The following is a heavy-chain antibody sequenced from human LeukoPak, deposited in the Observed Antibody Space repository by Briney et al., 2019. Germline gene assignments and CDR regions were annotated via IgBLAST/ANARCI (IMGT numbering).Heavy chain of an antibody. J-gene: IGHJ4*02. CDR2: ISWNSGSI. V-gene: IGHV3-9*01. Sequence: GGSLRLSCTASGFTFDDYAMHWVRQAPGKGLEWVSGISWNSGSIGYGDSVRGRFTVSRDNAKNTVYLQMNSLRAEDTAVYYCARDSYSNVDYWGQGTLVTVSS. D-gene: IGHD4-11*01. CDR3: ARDSYSNVDY. CDR1: GFTFDDYA.